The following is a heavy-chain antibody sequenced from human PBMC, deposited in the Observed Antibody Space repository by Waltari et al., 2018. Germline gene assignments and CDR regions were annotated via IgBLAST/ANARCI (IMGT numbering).Heavy chain of an antibody. J-gene: IGHJ4*02. Sequence: QVQLVQSGAELKRPGASVKVSCKASGYTFTNYDINWVRQARGQGLEWMGWMNPNSGNTGYAQRFQRRVTLTRDKSISTAFMELSSLTSEDTAVYYCTRAMSTVVPADYWGQGALVTV. CDR2: MNPNSGNT. CDR3: TRAMSTVVPADY. CDR1: GYTFTNYD. D-gene: IGHD4-17*01. V-gene: IGHV1-8*03.